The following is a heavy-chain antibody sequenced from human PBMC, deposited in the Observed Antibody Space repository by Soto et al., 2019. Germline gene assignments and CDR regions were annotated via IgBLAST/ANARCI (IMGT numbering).Heavy chain of an antibody. Sequence: PGGSLRLSCAASGFTFSSYSMNWVRQAPGKGLEWVSYISSSSSTIYYADSVKGRFTISRDNAKNSLYLQMNSLRAEDTAVYYCARALVWSGSYYAFDYWGQGTLVTVSS. D-gene: IGHD1-26*01. V-gene: IGHV3-48*01. J-gene: IGHJ4*02. CDR3: ARALVWSGSYYAFDY. CDR1: GFTFSSYS. CDR2: ISSSSSTI.